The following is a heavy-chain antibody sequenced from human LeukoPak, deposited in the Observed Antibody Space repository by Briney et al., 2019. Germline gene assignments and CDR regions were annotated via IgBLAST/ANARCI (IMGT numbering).Heavy chain of an antibody. CDR1: GFTFSSYS. Sequence: PGGSLRLSCAASGFTFSSYSMNWVRQAPGKGLEWVSYISSSSSTIYYADSVKGRFTISRDNAKNSLYLQMNSLRAEDTAVYYCARIWLSGRRGAFDIWGQGTMVTVSS. CDR2: ISSSSSTI. J-gene: IGHJ3*02. D-gene: IGHD1-14*01. V-gene: IGHV3-48*04. CDR3: ARIWLSGRRGAFDI.